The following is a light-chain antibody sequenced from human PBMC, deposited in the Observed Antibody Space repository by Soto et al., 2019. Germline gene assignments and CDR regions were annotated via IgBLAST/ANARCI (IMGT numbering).Light chain of an antibody. Sequence: DIQMTQSPSSLSASVGDRVTITCRARQIISSHLNWYQQKPGKAPKLLIYAASSLQSGVPSRFSGSGSGTDFTPTISSLQPEDFATYYCQQSYSSPYTFGQGTKLEIK. CDR3: QQSYSSPYT. J-gene: IGKJ2*01. CDR2: AAS. CDR1: QIISSH. V-gene: IGKV1-39*01.